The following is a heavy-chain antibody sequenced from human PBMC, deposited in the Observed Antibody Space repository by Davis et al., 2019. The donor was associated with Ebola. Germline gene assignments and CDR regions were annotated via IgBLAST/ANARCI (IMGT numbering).Heavy chain of an antibody. CDR3: ARGGSYYELAWFDP. V-gene: IGHV1-8*01. J-gene: IGHJ5*02. D-gene: IGHD1-26*01. CDR2: MNPNSGNT. Sequence: ASVKVSCKASGYTFTSYDINWVRQATGQGLEWMGWMNPNSGNTGYAQKFQGRVTMTRDTSTSTVYIELSSLRSDDTAVYYCARGGSYYELAWFDPWDQGTLVTVSS. CDR1: GYTFTSYD.